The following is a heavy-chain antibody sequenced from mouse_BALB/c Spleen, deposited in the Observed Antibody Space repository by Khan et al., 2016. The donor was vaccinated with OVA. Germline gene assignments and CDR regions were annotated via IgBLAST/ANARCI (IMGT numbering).Heavy chain of an antibody. CDR2: IDPPNGNT. Sequence: VRLQQSGAELVKPGATVKFSCTASGFNIKDTYMHWLKQPPEQGLEWIGRIDPPNGNTKYDAKFQGQATITADTASNTLYLQLSSLTSEDTGVYYCAGMAEKWGQGTTLTVSS. CDR1: GFNIKDTY. CDR3: AGMAEK. V-gene: IGHV14-3*02. D-gene: IGHD2-3*01. J-gene: IGHJ2*01.